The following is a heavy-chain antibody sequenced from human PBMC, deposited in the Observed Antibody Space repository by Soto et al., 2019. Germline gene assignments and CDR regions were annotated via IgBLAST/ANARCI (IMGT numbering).Heavy chain of an antibody. CDR2: IIAYNGRT. CDR3: ASDRGYSSNWHDN. Sequence: QVQLVQSGAEVKKPGASVKVSCKASGYTFTSYGISWVRQAPGQGLEWMGWIIAYNGRTNYAQKHQGRVTITKDTYMSTDYEERRSLRSDDSAVYYCASDRGYSSNWHDNWGKGTLVTVSS. J-gene: IGHJ4*02. V-gene: IGHV1-18*01. D-gene: IGHD6-13*01. CDR1: GYTFTSYG.